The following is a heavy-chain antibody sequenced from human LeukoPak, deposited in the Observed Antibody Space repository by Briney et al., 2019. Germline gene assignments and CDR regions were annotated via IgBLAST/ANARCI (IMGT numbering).Heavy chain of an antibody. CDR3: ARDTVAGDAFDI. CDR1: GGSISSGGYY. D-gene: IGHD6-19*01. J-gene: IGHJ3*02. V-gene: IGHV4-31*03. CDR2: IYYSGST. Sequence: SETLSLTCTVSGGSISSGGYYWSWLRQHPGKGLEWIGYIYYSGSTYYNPSLKSRVTISVDTSKNQFSLKLSSVTAADTAVYYCARDTVAGDAFDIWGQGTMVTVSS.